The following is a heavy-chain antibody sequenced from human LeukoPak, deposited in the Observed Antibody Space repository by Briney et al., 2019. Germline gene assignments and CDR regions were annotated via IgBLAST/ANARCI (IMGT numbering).Heavy chain of an antibody. CDR2: INSDATTT. D-gene: IGHD6-6*01. J-gene: IGHJ6*04. CDR1: GFTSSSYW. Sequence: GGSLRLSCAASGFTSSSYWMHWVRQDPGKGLVWVSRINSDATTTSYADSVKGRFIIFRDNAKNTLYLQMTSLRAEDTAVYYCARGGSYSNSQLGYWGKGTMVTVAS. CDR3: ARGGSYSNSQLGY. V-gene: IGHV3-74*01.